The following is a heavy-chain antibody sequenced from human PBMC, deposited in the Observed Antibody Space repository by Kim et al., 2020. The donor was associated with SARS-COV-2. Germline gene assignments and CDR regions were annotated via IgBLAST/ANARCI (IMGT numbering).Heavy chain of an antibody. Sequence: GGSLRLSCAASGFTFSDFYMSWIRQAPGKGLEWVSYISGSGSTIYYADSVKGRFTISRDNAKNSLYLQMNSLRAEDTAVYYCARDFCGSGSYYINYYGMDVWGQGTTVTVSS. CDR3: ARDFCGSGSYYINYYGMDV. CDR1: GFTFSDFY. D-gene: IGHD3-10*01. J-gene: IGHJ6*02. CDR2: ISGSGSTI. V-gene: IGHV3-11*01.